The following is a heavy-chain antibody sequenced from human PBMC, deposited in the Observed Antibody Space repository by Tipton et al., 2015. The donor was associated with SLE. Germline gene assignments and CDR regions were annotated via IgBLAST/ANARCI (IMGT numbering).Heavy chain of an antibody. CDR2: IYYSGST. V-gene: IGHV4-59*11. CDR3: AGGYSGYDGYFQH. D-gene: IGHD5-12*01. CDR1: GGSISSHY. J-gene: IGHJ1*01. Sequence: TLSLTCAVYGGSISSHYWSWIRQPPGKGLEWIGYIYYSGSTNYNPSLKSRVTISVDTSKNQFSLKLSSVTAADTAVYYCAGGYSGYDGYFQHWGQGTLVTVSS.